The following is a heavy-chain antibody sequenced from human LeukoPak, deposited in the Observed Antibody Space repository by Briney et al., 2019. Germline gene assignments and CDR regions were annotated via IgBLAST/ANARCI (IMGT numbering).Heavy chain of an antibody. Sequence: GGSLRLSCAASGFTFSSYSMNWVRQAPGKGLEWVSSISSSSSYIYYADSVKGRFTISRDNAKNSLYLQMNSLRAEDTAVYYCARDLDYGDNSGYFDFWGRGTLVTVSS. CDR3: ARDLDYGDNSGYFDF. J-gene: IGHJ4*02. D-gene: IGHD4-23*01. V-gene: IGHV3-21*01. CDR2: ISSSSSYI. CDR1: GFTFSSYS.